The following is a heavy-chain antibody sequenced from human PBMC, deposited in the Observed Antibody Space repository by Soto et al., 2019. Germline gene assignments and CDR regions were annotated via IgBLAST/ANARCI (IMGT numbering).Heavy chain of an antibody. CDR3: ARGRYYDFWSGFYGMAV. Sequence: GASVKLSCKASGYTFTSYGISWVRQAPGQGLEWMGWISAYNGNTNFAQKLQGRVTMTTDTSTSTAYMELRSLRSDDTAVYYCARGRYYDFWSGFYGMAVWGQGTTVTVSS. V-gene: IGHV1-18*01. D-gene: IGHD3-3*01. CDR1: GYTFTSYG. J-gene: IGHJ6*02. CDR2: ISAYNGNT.